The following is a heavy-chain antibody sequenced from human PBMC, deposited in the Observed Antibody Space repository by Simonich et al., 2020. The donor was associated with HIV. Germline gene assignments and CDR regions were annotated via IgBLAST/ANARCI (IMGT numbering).Heavy chain of an antibody. D-gene: IGHD3-10*01. CDR2: ISWNSGSI. CDR1: GFTFDDYA. Sequence: VESGGGLVQPGRSLRLSCAASGFTFDDYAMHGVRQAPGKGLEWVSGISWNSGSIGYADSVKGRFTISRDNAKNSLYLQMNSLRAEDMALYYCAKESTSYYYGSGSFDPWGQGTLVTVSS. CDR3: AKESTSYYYGSGSFDP. V-gene: IGHV3-9*03. J-gene: IGHJ5*02.